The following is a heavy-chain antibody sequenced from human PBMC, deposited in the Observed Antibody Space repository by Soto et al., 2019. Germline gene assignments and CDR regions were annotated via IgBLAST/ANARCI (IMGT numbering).Heavy chain of an antibody. CDR2: IYYSGST. CDR1: GGSISSSSYY. CDR3: ARVPRGLQPDFYYYYMDV. D-gene: IGHD4-4*01. Sequence: PSETLSLTCTVSGGSISSSSYYWSWIRQPPGKGLEWIGYIYYSGSTNYNPSLKSRVTISVDTSKNQFSLKLSSVTAADTAVYYCARVPRGLQPDFYYYYMDVWGKGTTVTVSS. V-gene: IGHV4-61*01. J-gene: IGHJ6*03.